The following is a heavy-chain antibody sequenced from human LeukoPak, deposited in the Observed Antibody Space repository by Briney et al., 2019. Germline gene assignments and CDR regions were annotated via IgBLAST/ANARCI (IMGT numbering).Heavy chain of an antibody. D-gene: IGHD3-10*01. CDR1: GDSISSTSGF. CDR3: AHTTGVGEASD. J-gene: IGHJ4*02. V-gene: IGHV4-39*01. CDR2: IHYAGTI. Sequence: SETLSLTCTVTGDSISSTSGFWGWIRQPPGKGMEWIGTIHYAGTIYYNPSFKSRLTISVDTSKNQFSLKLSSVTAADTAVYYCAHTTGVGEASDWGQGTLVTVSS.